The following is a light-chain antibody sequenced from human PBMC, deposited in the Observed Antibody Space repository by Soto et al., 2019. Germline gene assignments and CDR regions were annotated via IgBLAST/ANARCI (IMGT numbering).Light chain of an antibody. Sequence: EIVLTQSPGTLSMSPGERATLSCRASQSVGRNYLAWYQKKPGQPPRLLISDASSRATGIPDRFSGSGSDTDFTLTISRLEPEDFAVYFCPQYASPPLAFGGGTKVEI. J-gene: IGKJ4*01. CDR2: DAS. CDR1: QSVGRNY. V-gene: IGKV3-20*01. CDR3: PQYASPPLA.